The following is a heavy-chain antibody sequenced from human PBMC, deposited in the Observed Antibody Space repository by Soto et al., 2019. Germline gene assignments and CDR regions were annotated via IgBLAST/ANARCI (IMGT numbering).Heavy chain of an antibody. CDR1: GFRFSAYW. CDR2: INQGGSEK. Sequence: EGQLVESGGGLVQPGGSLRLSCAASGFRFSAYWMGWARQFPGKRLEWVANINQGGSEKNYVDSVKGRFTISRDNAKNSMYQQIDSLRVEDTAVYYCASCGTSWYALHPSDDWGQGTLVTVSS. D-gene: IGHD6-13*01. J-gene: IGHJ4*02. CDR3: ASCGTSWYALHPSDD. V-gene: IGHV3-7*01.